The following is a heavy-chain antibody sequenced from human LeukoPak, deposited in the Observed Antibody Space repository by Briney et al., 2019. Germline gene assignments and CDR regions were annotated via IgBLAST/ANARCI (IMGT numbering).Heavy chain of an antibody. Sequence: ASVKVSCNASGYTFTSYYIHWVRQAPGQRPEWMGIIYPSGGSTTYAQKFQGRVTMTRDVSTSTVYMELSSLISEDTGAYYGAIGYCRGGSCDDEPGDAFDIWGQGTMVAVSS. CDR3: AIGYCRGGSCDDEPGDAFDI. CDR2: IYPSGGST. V-gene: IGHV1-46*01. CDR1: GYTFTSYY. D-gene: IGHD2-15*01. J-gene: IGHJ3*02.